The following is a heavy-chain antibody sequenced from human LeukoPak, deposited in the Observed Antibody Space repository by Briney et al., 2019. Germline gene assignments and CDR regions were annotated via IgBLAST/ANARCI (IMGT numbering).Heavy chain of an antibody. CDR2: ISAYNGNT. Sequence: ASVKVSCKASGYTFTSYGISWVRQAPGQGLEWMGWISAYNGNTNYAQKLQGRVTMTTDISTSTAYMELRSLRSDDTAVYYCARGIQLWFYYYYMDVWGKGTTVTVSS. V-gene: IGHV1-18*01. CDR3: ARGIQLWFYYYYMDV. J-gene: IGHJ6*03. D-gene: IGHD5-18*01. CDR1: GYTFTSYG.